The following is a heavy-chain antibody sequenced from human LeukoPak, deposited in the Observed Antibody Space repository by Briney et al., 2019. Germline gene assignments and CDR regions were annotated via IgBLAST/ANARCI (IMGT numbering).Heavy chain of an antibody. Sequence: PSETLSLTCTVSGGSISSYYWSWIRQPAGKGLEWIGRIYTSGSTNYNPSLKSRVTMSVDTSKNQFSLKLSSVTAADTAVYYCAGTGSHYYDSSGYYIFDYWGQGTLVTVSS. D-gene: IGHD3-22*01. CDR3: AGTGSHYYDSSGYYIFDY. J-gene: IGHJ4*02. CDR2: IYTSGST. CDR1: GGSISSYY. V-gene: IGHV4-4*07.